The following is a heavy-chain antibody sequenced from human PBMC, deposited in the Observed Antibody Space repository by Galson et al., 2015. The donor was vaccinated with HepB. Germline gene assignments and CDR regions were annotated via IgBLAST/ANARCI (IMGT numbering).Heavy chain of an antibody. CDR2: IYYSDNT. D-gene: IGHD3-10*01. CDR3: ARDRGGVYGMDV. V-gene: IGHV4-61*01. Sequence: ETLSLTCTVSGDSASSGTHYYNWIRQPPGEGLEWIGYIYYSDNTSYNPSLKSRVTISVDTSKNQLSLKLSSVTAADTAEYYCARDRGGVYGMDVWGQGTTVTVSS. J-gene: IGHJ6*02. CDR1: GDSASSGTHY.